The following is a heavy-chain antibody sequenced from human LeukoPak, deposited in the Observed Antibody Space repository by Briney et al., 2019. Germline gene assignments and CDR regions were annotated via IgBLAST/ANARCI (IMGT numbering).Heavy chain of an antibody. Sequence: PSETLSLTCTVSGGSISSYYWSWIRQPPGKGLEWIGYIYYSGSTNYNPSLKSRVTISVDTSKNQFSLKLSSVTAADTAVYYCARGPLAAAGTFDYWGQGTLVTVSS. CDR1: GGSISSYY. D-gene: IGHD6-13*01. CDR3: ARGPLAAAGTFDY. CDR2: IYYSGST. V-gene: IGHV4-59*01. J-gene: IGHJ4*02.